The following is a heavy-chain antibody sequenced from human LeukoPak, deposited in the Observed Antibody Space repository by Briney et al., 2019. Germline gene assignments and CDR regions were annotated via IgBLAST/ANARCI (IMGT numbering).Heavy chain of an antibody. CDR3: AREGTSEGYYYYGMDV. D-gene: IGHD1-14*01. V-gene: IGHV3-48*03. J-gene: IGHJ6*02. Sequence: GGSLRLSCAASGFTFSSYEMNWVRQAPGKGLEWVPYISSSGSTIYYADSVKGRFTISRDNAKNSLYLQMNSLRAEDTAVYYCAREGTSEGYYYYGMDVWGQGTTVTVSS. CDR1: GFTFSSYE. CDR2: ISSSGSTI.